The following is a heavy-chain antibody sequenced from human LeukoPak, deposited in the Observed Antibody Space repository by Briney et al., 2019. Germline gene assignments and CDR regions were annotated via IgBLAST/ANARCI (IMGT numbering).Heavy chain of an antibody. V-gene: IGHV1-2*02. J-gene: IGHJ5*02. CDR3: ARSRHIVVVPAAMRANWLDP. CDR1: GYTFTSYG. D-gene: IGHD2-2*01. CDR2: INPNSGGT. Sequence: ASVKVSCKASGYTFTSYGISWVRQSPGQGLEWMGWINPNSGGTNYAQKFQGRVTMTRDTSISTAYMELSRLRSDDTAVYYCARSRHIVVVPAAMRANWLDPWGQGTLVTVSS.